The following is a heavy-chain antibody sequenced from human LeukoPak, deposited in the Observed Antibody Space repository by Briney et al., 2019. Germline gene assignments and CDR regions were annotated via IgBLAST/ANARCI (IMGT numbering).Heavy chain of an antibody. D-gene: IGHD1-26*01. Sequence: GGSLRLSCAASGFTFRRLAMTWVRQAPGKGLEWVSTISASGTYYADPVKGRFTISRDNSRNTLDLEMNSLRVEDTAVYYCAKDRSGSYSQGLDYWGQGTLVTVSS. CDR3: AKDRSGSYSQGLDY. V-gene: IGHV3-23*01. J-gene: IGHJ4*02. CDR2: ISASGT. CDR1: GFTFRRLA.